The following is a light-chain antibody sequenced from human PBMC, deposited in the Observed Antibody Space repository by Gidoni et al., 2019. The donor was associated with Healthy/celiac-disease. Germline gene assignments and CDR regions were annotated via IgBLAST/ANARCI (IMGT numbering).Light chain of an antibody. CDR1: QSISSY. J-gene: IGKJ2*01. V-gene: IGKV1-39*01. CDR3: QQSYSTPYT. Sequence: DIQMTPSPSSLSASVGDRVTITCLASQSISSYLNWYRQKPGKAPKLLIYAASSFQGGGPSRFSGSCSGTDFTLTIISLQPEDFATYYFQQSYSTPYTFGHXTKLEIK. CDR2: AAS.